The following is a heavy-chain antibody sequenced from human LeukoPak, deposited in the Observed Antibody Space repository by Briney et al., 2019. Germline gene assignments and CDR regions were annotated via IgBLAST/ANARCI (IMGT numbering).Heavy chain of an antibody. V-gene: IGHV4-59*08. CDR2: VYYSGST. J-gene: IGHJ4*02. CDR1: GGSMRSYY. Sequence: SETLSLTCTVSGGSMRSYYWSWIRQPPGKGLEWIGYVYYSGSTNYNPSLKSRVTISVGTSKNQFSLNLSSVTAADTAVYYCARGGYYFDYWGQGSLVTVSS. D-gene: IGHD3-16*01. CDR3: ARGGYYFDY.